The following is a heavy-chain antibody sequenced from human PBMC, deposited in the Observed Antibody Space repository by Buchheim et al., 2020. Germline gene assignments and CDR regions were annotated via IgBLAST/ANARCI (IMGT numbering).Heavy chain of an antibody. Sequence: QVQLVQSGAEVKNPGASVKVSCEASGYTFTTYYIHWVRQAPGQGLEWMGIIKLDGGGTTYAQKFQGRVTVTSDTSTSTVYMELRSLRTEDTAVYYCARESPQTMYFDYWGQGTL. CDR2: IKLDGGGT. CDR3: ARESPQTMYFDY. CDR1: GYTFTTYY. V-gene: IGHV1-46*01. J-gene: IGHJ4*02. D-gene: IGHD5-24*01.